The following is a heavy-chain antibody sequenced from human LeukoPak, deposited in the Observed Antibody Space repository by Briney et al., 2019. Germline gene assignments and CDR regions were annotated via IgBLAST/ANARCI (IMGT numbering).Heavy chain of an antibody. D-gene: IGHD5-12*01. CDR2: IYSDGSST. CDR1: GFTLSSYW. J-gene: IGHJ6*02. Sequence: PGGSLRLSCAASGFTLSSYWMQWVRQAPGKGPVWVSRIYSDGSSTSYADSVKGRFTISRDNAKNSLYLQMNSLRAEDTALYYCAKDYSGYGSPRFSGMDVWGQGTTVTVSS. V-gene: IGHV3-74*01. CDR3: AKDYSGYGSPRFSGMDV.